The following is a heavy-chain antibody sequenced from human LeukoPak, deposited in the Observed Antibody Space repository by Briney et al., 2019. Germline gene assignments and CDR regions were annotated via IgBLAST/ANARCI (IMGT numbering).Heavy chain of an antibody. CDR1: GVSISSYY. CDR3: ARDSSGSSWYYYYGMDV. V-gene: IGHV4-59*01. CDR2: IYYSGST. J-gene: IGHJ6*02. Sequence: PSETLSLTCTVSGVSISSYYWSWIRQPPGKGLEWIGYIYYSGSTNYNPSLKSRVTISVDTSKNQFSLKLSSVTAADTAVYYCARDSSGSSWYYYYGMDVWGQGTTVTVSS. D-gene: IGHD6-19*01.